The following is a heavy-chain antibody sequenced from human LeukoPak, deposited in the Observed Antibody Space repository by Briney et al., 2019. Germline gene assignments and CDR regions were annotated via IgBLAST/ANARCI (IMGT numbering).Heavy chain of an antibody. J-gene: IGHJ3*02. V-gene: IGHV4-39*01. Sequence: SETLSLTCTVSGGSISSSSYYWGWIRQPPGKGLEWIGSIYYSGRTYHNPSLRSRVTISVDTSKNQFSLKLSSVTAADMAVYYCARPAYGSGSLSAFDIWGQGTMVTVSS. CDR1: GGSISSSSYY. CDR3: ARPAYGSGSLSAFDI. CDR2: IYYSGRT. D-gene: IGHD3-10*01.